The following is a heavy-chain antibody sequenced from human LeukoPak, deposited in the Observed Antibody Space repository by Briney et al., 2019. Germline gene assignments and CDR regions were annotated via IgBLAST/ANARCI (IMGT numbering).Heavy chain of an antibody. Sequence: GGSLRLSCTASGFMFSSYTMNWVRQTPGKGLEWVSSITPNSNHLYYADSVKGRFTISRDNANNSLYLQMTSLRVEDMAMYFCAREADLGRNAEPVDSWGQGTLVIVSS. CDR3: AREADLGRNAEPVDS. J-gene: IGHJ4*02. CDR1: GFMFSSYT. CDR2: ITPNSNHL. D-gene: IGHD1-1*01. V-gene: IGHV3-21*01.